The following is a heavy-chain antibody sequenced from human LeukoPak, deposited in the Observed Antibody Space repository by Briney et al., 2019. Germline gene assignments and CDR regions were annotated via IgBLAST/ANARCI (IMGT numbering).Heavy chain of an antibody. V-gene: IGHV5-51*01. D-gene: IGHD3-9*01. CDR3: ARLNDILTGYFSPDAFDI. Sequence: GESLKISCKGSGYSFTSYWIGWVRQMPGKGLEWMGIIYPGDSDTRYSPSFQGQVTISADKSISTAYLQWSSLKASDTAMYYCARLNDILTGYFSPDAFDIWGQGTMVTVSS. CDR1: GYSFTSYW. J-gene: IGHJ3*02. CDR2: IYPGDSDT.